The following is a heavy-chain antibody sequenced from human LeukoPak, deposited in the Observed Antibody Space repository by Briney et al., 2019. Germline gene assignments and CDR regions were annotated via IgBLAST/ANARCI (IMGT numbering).Heavy chain of an antibody. D-gene: IGHD5-18*01. V-gene: IGHV1-46*01. CDR3: ASVLGYSYGPIVY. J-gene: IGHJ4*02. CDR1: GYTFTSYY. Sequence: GASVKVSCKASGYTFTSYYMHWVRQAPGQGLEWMGIINPSGGSTSYAQKLQGRVTMTTDTSTSTAYMELRSLRSDDTAVYYCASVLGYSYGPIVYWGQGTLVTVSS. CDR2: INPSGGST.